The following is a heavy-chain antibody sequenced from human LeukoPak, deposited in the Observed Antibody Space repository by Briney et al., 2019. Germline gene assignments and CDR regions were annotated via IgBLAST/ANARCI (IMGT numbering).Heavy chain of an antibody. J-gene: IGHJ4*02. CDR1: GGSISSGSYY. V-gene: IGHV4-61*02. CDR2: IYTSGST. Sequence: SETLSLTCTVSGGSISSGSYYWSWIRQPAGKGLEWIGRIYTSGSTNYNPSLKSRVTISVDTSKNQFSLKLSSVTAADTAVYYCARHFRALIQLWSIGGTSDFDYWGQGTLVTVSS. D-gene: IGHD5-18*01. CDR3: ARHFRALIQLWSIGGTSDFDY.